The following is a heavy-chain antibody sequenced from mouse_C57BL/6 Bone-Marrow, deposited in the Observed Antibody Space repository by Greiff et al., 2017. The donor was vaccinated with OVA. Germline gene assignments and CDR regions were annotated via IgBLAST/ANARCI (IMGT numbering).Heavy chain of an antibody. D-gene: IGHD1-1*01. CDR2: IDPSDSYT. Sequence: QVQLQQSGAELVMPGASVKLSCKASGYTFTSYWMHWVKQRPGQGLEWIGEIDPSDSYTNYNQKFKGKSTLTVDKSSSTAYLQLSRLTSEDSALYCCARTPSYDYGSSWRYFDVWGTGTTVTVSA. CDR1: GYTFTSYW. J-gene: IGHJ1*03. V-gene: IGHV1-69*01. CDR3: ARTPSYDYGSSWRYFDV.